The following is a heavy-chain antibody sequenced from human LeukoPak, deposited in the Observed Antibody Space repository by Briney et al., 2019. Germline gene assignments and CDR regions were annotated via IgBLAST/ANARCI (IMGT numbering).Heavy chain of an antibody. J-gene: IGHJ4*02. Sequence: GASVKVSCKASGYTFTSHGISWVRQAPGQGLEWMGWISAYNGNTNNAQKLQGRVTMTTDTSTSTAYMELRSLRSDDTAVYYCARYSSGWYHFDSWGQGTLVTVSS. V-gene: IGHV1-18*01. CDR3: ARYSSGWYHFDS. CDR2: ISAYNGNT. D-gene: IGHD6-19*01. CDR1: GYTFTSHG.